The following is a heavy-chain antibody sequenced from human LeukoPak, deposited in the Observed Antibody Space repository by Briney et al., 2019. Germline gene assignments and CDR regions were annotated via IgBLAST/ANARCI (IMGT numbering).Heavy chain of an antibody. CDR2: FDPEDGET. CDR1: GYTLTELS. Sequence: ASVKVSCKVSGYTLTELSMHWVRQAPGKWLEWMGGFDPEDGETIYAQKFQGRVTMTEDTSTDTAYMELSSLRSEDTAVYYCATGRSEGWFGEFYDYWGQGTLVTVSS. J-gene: IGHJ4*02. V-gene: IGHV1-24*01. CDR3: ATGRSEGWFGEFYDY. D-gene: IGHD3-10*01.